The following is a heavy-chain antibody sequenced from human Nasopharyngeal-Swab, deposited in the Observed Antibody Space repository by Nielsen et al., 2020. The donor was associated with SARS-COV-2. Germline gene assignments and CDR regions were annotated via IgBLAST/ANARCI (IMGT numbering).Heavy chain of an antibody. CDR2: INAGNGNT. J-gene: IGHJ6*03. V-gene: IGHV1-3*01. Sequence: VRHAPGQRRGWMGWINAGNGNTKYSQKFQGRVTITRDTSASTAYMELSSLRSEDTAVYYCARDPTVTTDYYYYYYMDVWGKGTTVTVSS. CDR3: ARDPTVTTDYYYYYYMDV. D-gene: IGHD4-17*01.